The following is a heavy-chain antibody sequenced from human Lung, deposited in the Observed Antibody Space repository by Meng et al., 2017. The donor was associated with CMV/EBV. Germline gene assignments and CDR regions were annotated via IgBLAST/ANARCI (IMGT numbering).Heavy chain of an antibody. Sequence: SXXVSXXVSGYTLSELSMHWVRQAPGKGLEWMGGFDPEDGEAIYAQKFQGRVTMTEDTSTSTAYMDLRSLRSDDTAVYYCAKSWSYSVSSGWGKTDYYYYGMDVWXQGTTVTVSS. V-gene: IGHV1-24*01. CDR1: GYTLSELS. J-gene: IGHJ6*02. D-gene: IGHD6-6*01. CDR2: FDPEDGEA. CDR3: AKSWSYSVSSGWGKTDYYYYGMDV.